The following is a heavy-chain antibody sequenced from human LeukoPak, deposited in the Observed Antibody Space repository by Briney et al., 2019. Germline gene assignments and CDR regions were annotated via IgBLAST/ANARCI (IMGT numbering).Heavy chain of an antibody. CDR3: TTRSGDFWSGFVN. D-gene: IGHD3-3*01. V-gene: IGHV1-24*01. J-gene: IGHJ4*02. CDR1: GNSLSELS. Sequence: ASVKVSCKVSGNSLSELSIQWVRQAPGKGLECMGGFDPEEAKMVYAQNFQGRVTMTEDTSTQTAYMELSGLTSDDTAVYYCTTRSGDFWSGFVNWGQGNLVTVS. CDR2: FDPEEAKM.